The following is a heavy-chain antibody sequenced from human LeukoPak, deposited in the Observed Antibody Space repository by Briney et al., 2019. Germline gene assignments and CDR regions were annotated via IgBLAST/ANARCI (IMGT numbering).Heavy chain of an antibody. Sequence: SETLSLTCTVSGGSISSYYWSWIRQPAGKGLESIGRIYTSGSTNYNPSLKSRVTMSVDTSKNQFSLRLSSMTAADTAVYYCARVYQLLYFDYWGQGTLVTVSS. CDR2: IYTSGST. D-gene: IGHD2-2*01. J-gene: IGHJ4*02. V-gene: IGHV4-4*07. CDR3: ARVYQLLYFDY. CDR1: GGSISSYY.